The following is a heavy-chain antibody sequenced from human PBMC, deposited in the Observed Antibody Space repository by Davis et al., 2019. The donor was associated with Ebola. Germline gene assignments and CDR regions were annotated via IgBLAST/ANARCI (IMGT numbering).Heavy chain of an antibody. J-gene: IGHJ6*02. D-gene: IGHD3-10*01. CDR3: ARPLRMVQGVNYYYYGMDV. V-gene: IGHV1-3*01. Sequence: ASVKVSCKASGYTFTSYYMHWVRQAPGQRLEWMGWINAGNGNTKYSQKFQGRVTITRDTSASTAYMELSSLRSEDTAVYYCARPLRMVQGVNYYYYGMDVWGQGTTVTVSS. CDR2: INAGNGNT. CDR1: GYTFTSYY.